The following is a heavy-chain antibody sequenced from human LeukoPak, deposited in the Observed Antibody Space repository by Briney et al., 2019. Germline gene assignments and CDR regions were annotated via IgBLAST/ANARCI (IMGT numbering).Heavy chain of an antibody. Sequence: GGSLRLSCATSGFTFSSYGMSWVRHAPGQGLEWVANIKEDGSDKYYVDSVKGRFTISRDNAKNSLYLQMNSMRAEDTAVYYCARDTGYNAFDYWGQGTLVTVSS. V-gene: IGHV3-7*05. CDR1: GFTFSSYG. CDR2: IKEDGSDK. D-gene: IGHD5-24*01. J-gene: IGHJ4*02. CDR3: ARDTGYNAFDY.